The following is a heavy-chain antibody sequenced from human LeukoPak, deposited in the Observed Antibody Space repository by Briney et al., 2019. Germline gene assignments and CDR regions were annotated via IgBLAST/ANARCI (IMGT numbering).Heavy chain of an antibody. CDR2: IYYNGST. V-gene: IGHV4-59*01. CDR3: ARKGDLFDY. J-gene: IGHJ4*02. Sequence: SETLSLTCTVSGGSIRYYYWSWIRQSPGKGLEWIGYIYYNGSTNYNPSLKSRVTISVDMSKNQFSLKMSSVTAADTAVYYCARKGDLFDYWGRGRLVTVSS. D-gene: IGHD2-21*02. CDR1: GGSIRYYY.